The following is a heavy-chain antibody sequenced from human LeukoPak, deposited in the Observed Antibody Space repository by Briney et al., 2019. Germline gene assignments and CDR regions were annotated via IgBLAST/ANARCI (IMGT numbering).Heavy chain of an antibody. D-gene: IGHD6-19*01. V-gene: IGHV4-59*01. J-gene: IGHJ4*02. CDR3: ARGFVAVAWDY. CDR2: IFYSGST. Sequence: PSETLSLTCTVSGGSISSYYWSWIRQPPGKGLEWIGYIFYSGSTNYNPSLKSRVTISVDTSKNRFSLKLSSVTAADTAVYYCARGFVAVAWDYWGQGTLVTVSS. CDR1: GGSISSYY.